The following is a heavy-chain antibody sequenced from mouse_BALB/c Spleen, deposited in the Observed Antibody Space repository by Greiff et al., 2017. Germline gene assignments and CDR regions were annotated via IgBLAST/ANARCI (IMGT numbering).Heavy chain of an antibody. D-gene: IGHD2-4*01. CDR2: ISDGGSYT. J-gene: IGHJ3*01. V-gene: IGHV5-4*02. CDR1: GFTFSDYY. Sequence: EVKVVESGGGLVKPGGSLKLSCAASGFTFSDYYMYWVRQTPEKRLEWVATISDGGSYTYYPDSVKGRFTISRDNAKNNLYLQMSSLKSEDTAMYYCARDAITTWFAYWGQGTLVTVSA. CDR3: ARDAITTWFAY.